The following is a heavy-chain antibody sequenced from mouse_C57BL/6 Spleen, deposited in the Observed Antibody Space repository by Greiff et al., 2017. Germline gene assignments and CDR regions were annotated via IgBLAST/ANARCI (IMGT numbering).Heavy chain of an antibody. CDR2: IDPETGGT. CDR3: SGGNYGTMDY. CDR1: GYTFTDYE. V-gene: IGHV1-15*01. J-gene: IGHJ4*01. Sequence: VKLVESGAELVRPGASVTLSCKASGYTFTDYEMHWVKQTPVHGLEWIGAIDPETGGTAYNQKFKGKAILTADKSSSTAYMELRSLTSEDSAVYYCSGGNYGTMDYWGQGTSVTVSS. D-gene: IGHD1-1*02.